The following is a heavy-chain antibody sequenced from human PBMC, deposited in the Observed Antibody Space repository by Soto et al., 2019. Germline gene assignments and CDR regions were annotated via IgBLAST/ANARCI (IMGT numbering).Heavy chain of an antibody. CDR2: INPSGGST. Sequence: SVKVSCKACGYTFTSYSMHWLRQATGQGLEWMGIINPSGGSTSYAQKFQGRVTMTRDTSTSTVYMELSSLRSEDTAVYYCARVERYCSGGSCYSGAFDIWGQGTMVTVSS. D-gene: IGHD2-15*01. V-gene: IGHV1-46*03. CDR3: ARVERYCSGGSCYSGAFDI. J-gene: IGHJ3*02. CDR1: GYTFTSYS.